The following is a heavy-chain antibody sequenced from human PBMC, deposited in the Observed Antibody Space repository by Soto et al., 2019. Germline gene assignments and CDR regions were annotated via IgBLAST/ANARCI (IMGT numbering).Heavy chain of an antibody. V-gene: IGHV4-4*02. CDR3: ARRDYGDCDWYFDL. CDR2: NYHRGST. Sequence: QVQLQESGPGLVKPSGTLSLTCAVSSGSISSSNWCGWDRQPAGKGLEWIGENYHRGSTIYNPSLKSRATISVDKSKNQFARKLSSVTAADTAVYYCARRDYGDCDWYFDLWGRGTLVTVSS. D-gene: IGHD4-17*01. CDR1: SGSISSSNW. J-gene: IGHJ2*01.